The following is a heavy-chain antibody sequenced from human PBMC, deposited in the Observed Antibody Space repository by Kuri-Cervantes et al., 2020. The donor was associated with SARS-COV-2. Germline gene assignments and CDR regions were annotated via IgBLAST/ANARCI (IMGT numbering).Heavy chain of an antibody. CDR2: VRGKANNYAT. D-gene: IGHD3-3*01. CDR1: GFLFSASA. J-gene: IGHJ3*02. CDR3: AKDSSYYDFWSGYNHDAFDI. V-gene: IGHV3-73*01. Sequence: GESLKISCEVSGFLFSASAIHWVRQGSGKGLEWVGRVRGKANNYATAYAASVKGRFTISRDNSKNTLYLQMNSLRAEDTAVYYCAKDSSYYDFWSGYNHDAFDIWGQGTMVTVS.